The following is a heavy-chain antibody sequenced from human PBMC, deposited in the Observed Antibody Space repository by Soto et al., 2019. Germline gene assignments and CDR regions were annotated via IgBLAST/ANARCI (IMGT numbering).Heavy chain of an antibody. CDR1: GGSISSYY. Sequence: SETLSLTCTVSGGSISSYYWSWIRQPPGKGLEWIGYIYYSGSTNYNPSLKSRVTISVDTSKNQFSLKLSSVTAADTAVYYCERAGPVSLFDYWGQGTLVTVSS. D-gene: IGHD4-17*01. V-gene: IGHV4-59*01. J-gene: IGHJ4*02. CDR2: IYYSGST. CDR3: ERAGPVSLFDY.